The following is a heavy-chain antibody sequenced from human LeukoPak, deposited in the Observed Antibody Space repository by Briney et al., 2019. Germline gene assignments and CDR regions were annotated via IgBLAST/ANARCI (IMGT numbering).Heavy chain of an antibody. D-gene: IGHD6-6*01. Sequence: GESLKISCKGSGYSFTSYWIGWVRQMPGKGLEWMGIIYPGDSDTRYSPSFQGQVTISADKSISTAYLQWSSLKASDTAMYYCARSGIAARRGNWFDPWGQGTLVTDSS. J-gene: IGHJ5*02. CDR1: GYSFTSYW. V-gene: IGHV5-51*01. CDR2: IYPGDSDT. CDR3: ARSGIAARRGNWFDP.